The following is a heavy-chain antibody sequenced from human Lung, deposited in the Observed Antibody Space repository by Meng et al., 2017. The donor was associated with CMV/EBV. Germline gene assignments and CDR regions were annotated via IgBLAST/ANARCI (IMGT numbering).Heavy chain of an antibody. CDR3: ARDGGKYCSSTSCKSKYYYYGMDV. J-gene: IGHJ6*02. CDR2: ISYDGTT. Sequence: GSLRLXXAVSGGVINVYYWSWIRQPPGKGLEWVGSISYDGTTSYNPSLKSRVTISVDTSKNQFSLKLSSVTAADTAVYYCARDGGKYCSSTSCKSKYYYYGMDVWGQGTTVTVSS. D-gene: IGHD2-2*01. V-gene: IGHV4-59*12. CDR1: GGVINVYY.